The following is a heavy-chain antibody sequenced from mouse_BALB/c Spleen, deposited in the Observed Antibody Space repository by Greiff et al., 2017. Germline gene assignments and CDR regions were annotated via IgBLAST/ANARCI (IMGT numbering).Heavy chain of an antibody. V-gene: IGHV1-54*01. CDR3: ARSDDGPVCAY. Sequence: VKLMESGAELVRPGTSVKVSCKASGYAFTNYLIEWVKQRPGQGLEWIGVINPGSGGTNYNEKFKGKATLTADKSSSTAYMQLSSLTSDDSAVYFCARSDDGPVCAYWGKGTLVTVSA. CDR2: INPGSGGT. D-gene: IGHD2-3*01. CDR1: GYAFTNYL. J-gene: IGHJ3*01.